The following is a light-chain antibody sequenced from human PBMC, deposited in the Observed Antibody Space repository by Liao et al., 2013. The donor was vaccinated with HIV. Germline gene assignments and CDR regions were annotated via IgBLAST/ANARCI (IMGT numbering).Light chain of an antibody. CDR1: NIGSKS. Sequence: YELTQPPSVSVAPGKTARITCGGNNIGSKSVHWYQQKPGQAPVLVIYYDSDRPSGIPERFSGSNSGNTATLTISRVEAGDEADYYCQVWDNSGDHSYVFGTGTKVTVL. CDR3: QVWDNSGDHSYV. J-gene: IGLJ1*01. V-gene: IGLV3-21*04. CDR2: YDS.